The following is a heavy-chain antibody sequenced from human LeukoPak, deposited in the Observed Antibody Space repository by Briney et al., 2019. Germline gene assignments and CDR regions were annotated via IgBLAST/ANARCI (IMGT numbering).Heavy chain of an antibody. CDR2: IINSGDDT. CDR1: GFTPSIHA. V-gene: IGHV3-23*01. Sequence: GGSLRLSCAASGFTPSIHAMGWVRQAPGKGLEWVSSIINSGDDTYYADSGKGPFTLSRENSKNTLYLQMNSLRAEDTAVYHCVKGLVGIIHYAMDVWGQGTTVTVSS. D-gene: IGHD6-6*01. J-gene: IGHJ6*02. CDR3: VKGLVGIIHYAMDV.